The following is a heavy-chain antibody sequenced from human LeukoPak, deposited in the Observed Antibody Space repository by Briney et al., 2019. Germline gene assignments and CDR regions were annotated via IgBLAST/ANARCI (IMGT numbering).Heavy chain of an antibody. D-gene: IGHD3-22*01. CDR3: AKDSLQYYYDSSGYYGNWFDP. J-gene: IGHJ5*02. V-gene: IGHV3-23*01. CDR2: ISGSGGNT. CDR1: GFTFSNFA. Sequence: GGSLRLSCAASGFTFSNFALSWVRQAPGKGLEWVSTISGSGGNTYYADSVKGRFTISRDNSKNTLYLQMNSLRAEDTAVYYCAKDSLQYYYDSSGYYGNWFDPWGQGTLVTVSS.